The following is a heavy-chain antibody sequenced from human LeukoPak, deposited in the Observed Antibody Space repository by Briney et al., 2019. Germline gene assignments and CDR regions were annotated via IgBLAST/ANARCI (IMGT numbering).Heavy chain of an antibody. J-gene: IGHJ4*02. Sequence: ASVKVSCKESGYTFTSYYMHWVRQAPGQGLEWMGIINPSGGSTSYAQKFQGRVTITRDTSASTAYMELSSLRSEDMAVYYCARDSGSYTTGFDYWGQGTLVTVSS. CDR1: GYTFTSYY. D-gene: IGHD1-26*01. V-gene: IGHV1-46*01. CDR2: INPSGGST. CDR3: ARDSGSYTTGFDY.